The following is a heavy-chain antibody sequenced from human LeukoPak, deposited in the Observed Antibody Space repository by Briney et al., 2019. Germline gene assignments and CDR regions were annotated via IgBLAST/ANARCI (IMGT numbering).Heavy chain of an antibody. V-gene: IGHV4-38-2*02. D-gene: IGHD1-26*01. J-gene: IGHJ4*02. CDR1: GYSISSGYY. CDR2: IYHSGST. CDR3: ARGKGRGSHIDY. Sequence: SETLSLTCTVSGYSISSGYYWDWILQPPGKGLEWIGIIYHSGSTYYNPSLKSRVTISVDTSKNQFSLKLRSVTAADTAVYYCARGKGRGSHIDYWGQGTLVTVSS.